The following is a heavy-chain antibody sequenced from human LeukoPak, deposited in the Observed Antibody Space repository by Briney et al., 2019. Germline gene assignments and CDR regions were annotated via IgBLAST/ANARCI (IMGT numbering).Heavy chain of an antibody. CDR2: ISGSGGGT. D-gene: IGHD3-22*01. Sequence: GGSLRLSCAASGFTFSSYAMSWVRQAPGKGLEWVSAISGSGGGTYYADSVKGRFTISRDNSKNTLYLQMNSLRAEDTAVYYCAKDRTYDSSGYYYYYYYYMDVWGKGTTVTVSS. J-gene: IGHJ6*03. CDR1: GFTFSSYA. V-gene: IGHV3-23*01. CDR3: AKDRTYDSSGYYYYYYYYMDV.